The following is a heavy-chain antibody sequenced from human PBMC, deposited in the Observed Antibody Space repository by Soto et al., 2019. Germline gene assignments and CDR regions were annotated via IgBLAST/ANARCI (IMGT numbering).Heavy chain of an antibody. D-gene: IGHD2-2*01. J-gene: IGHJ4*02. CDR2: IYYSGST. Sequence: SETLSLTCTVSGGSISSGGYYWSWIRQHPGKGLEWIGYIYYSGSTYYNPSLKSRVTISVDTSKNQFSLKLSSVTAADTAVYYCARVPVVVPLQFDYWGQGTLVTVS. CDR3: ARVPVVVPLQFDY. V-gene: IGHV4-31*03. CDR1: GGSISSGGYY.